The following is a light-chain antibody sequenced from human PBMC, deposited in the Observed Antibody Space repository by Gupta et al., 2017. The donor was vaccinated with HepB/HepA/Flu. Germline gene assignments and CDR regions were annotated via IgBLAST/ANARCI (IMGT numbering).Light chain of an antibody. CDR1: RSITRS. J-gene: IGKJ2*02. Sequence: DIQMTQSPSPLSASLGDTVTITCRASRSITRSLNWYQQKPGRAPKLLIYAASTLKSGVPSIFSGGGCGTNFTLTISERQPEDFATYYCQQRHIAPGTFGQGTKLDIK. V-gene: IGKV1-39*01. CDR2: AAS. CDR3: QQRHIAPGT.